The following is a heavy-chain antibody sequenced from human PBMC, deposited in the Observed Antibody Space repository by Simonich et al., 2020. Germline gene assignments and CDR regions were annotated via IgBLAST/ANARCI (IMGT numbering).Heavy chain of an antibody. Sequence: QVQLVQSGAEVKKPGASVKVSCKASGYTFTGYYMHWVRQAPGQGLEWIGWINPNRGGTNDAQKFQGRVTMTRDTSISTAYMELSRLRSDDTAVYYCARSHIAAAGTGYFQHWGQGTLVTVSS. J-gene: IGHJ1*01. V-gene: IGHV1-2*02. D-gene: IGHD6-13*01. CDR1: GYTFTGYY. CDR2: INPNRGGT. CDR3: ARSHIAAAGTGYFQH.